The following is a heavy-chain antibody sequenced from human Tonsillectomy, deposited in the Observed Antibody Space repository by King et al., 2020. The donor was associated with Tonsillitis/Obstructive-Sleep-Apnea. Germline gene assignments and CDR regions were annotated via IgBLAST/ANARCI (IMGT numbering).Heavy chain of an antibody. CDR2: IYYIGST. V-gene: IGHV4-59*01. J-gene: IGHJ4*02. CDR3: ASYYDFWSGYPY. D-gene: IGHD3-3*01. Sequence: QLQESCPGLVKPSETLSLTCTVSGGSISSYYWSWIRQPPGKGLEWIGYIYYIGSTNYNPSLKSRVTISVDTSKNQFSLKLSSVTAADTAVYYCASYYDFWSGYPYWGQGTLVTVSS. CDR1: GGSISSYY.